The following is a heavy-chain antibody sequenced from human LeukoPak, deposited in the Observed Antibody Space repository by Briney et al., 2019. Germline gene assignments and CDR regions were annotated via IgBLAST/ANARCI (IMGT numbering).Heavy chain of an antibody. V-gene: IGHV3-21*01. CDR2: ISSSSSYI. CDR1: GFSFGDYA. D-gene: IGHD3-3*01. J-gene: IGHJ3*02. Sequence: GGSLRLSCTGSGFSFGDYAMSWFRQAPGKGLEWVSSISSSSSYIYYADSVKGRFTISRDNAKNSLYLQMSSLRAEDTAVYYCARVGITIFGAFDIWGQGTMVTVSS. CDR3: ARVGITIFGAFDI.